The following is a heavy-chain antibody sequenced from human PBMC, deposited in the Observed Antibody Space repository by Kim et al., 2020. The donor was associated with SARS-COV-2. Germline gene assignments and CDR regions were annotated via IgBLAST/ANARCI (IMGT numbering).Heavy chain of an antibody. D-gene: IGHD5-18*01. V-gene: IGHV3-13*04. CDR3: VGGGTGLVDDAFDL. CDR2: VGTSGDT. CDR1: GFTFSTYD. Sequence: GGSLRLSCAASGFTFSTYDMHWVRQPPGKGLEWVSFVGTSGDTYYSVSVKGRFTISRQNVKNSLYLQMNSLGAGDTAVYYCVGGGTGLVDDAFDLWGQGTMVTVSS. J-gene: IGHJ3*01.